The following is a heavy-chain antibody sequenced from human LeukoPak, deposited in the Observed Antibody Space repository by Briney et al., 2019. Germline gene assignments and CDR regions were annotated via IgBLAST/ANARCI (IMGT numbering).Heavy chain of an antibody. CDR1: GFTFDDYA. D-gene: IGHD5-12*01. CDR2: ISWNSGSI. J-gene: IGHJ4*02. CDR3: AKGDDSGYITNFDY. V-gene: IGHV3-9*01. Sequence: GGSLRLSCAASGFTFDDYAMHWVRQAPGKGLEWVSGISWNSGSIGYADSVKGRFTISRDNAKNSLYLQMNSLRAEDTALYYCAKGDDSGYITNFDYWGQGTLVTVSS.